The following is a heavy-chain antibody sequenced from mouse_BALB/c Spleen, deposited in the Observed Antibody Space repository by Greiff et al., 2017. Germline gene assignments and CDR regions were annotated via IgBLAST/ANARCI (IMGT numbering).Heavy chain of an antibody. Sequence: VKLVESGPGLVQPSQSLSITCTVSGFYLTSYGVHWVRQSPGKGLEWQGVIWSGGSTDDNAAFISRLSISKDNSKSQVFFKMNSLQANDTAIYYCARSGDYDWFAYWGQGTLVTVSA. CDR2: IWSGGST. J-gene: IGHJ3*01. CDR3: ARSGDYDWFAY. D-gene: IGHD2-4*01. V-gene: IGHV2-2*02. CDR1: GFYLTSYG.